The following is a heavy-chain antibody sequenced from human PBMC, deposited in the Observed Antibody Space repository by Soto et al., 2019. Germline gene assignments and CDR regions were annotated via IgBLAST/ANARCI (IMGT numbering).Heavy chain of an antibody. CDR3: ARAGVRRVYYYYGMDV. D-gene: IGHD3-10*01. Sequence: QVQLQQWGAGLLKPSETLSLTCAVYGGSFSGYYWSWIRQPPGKGLEWIGEINHSGSTNYNPSLKGRVTISVDTSKNQFSLKLSSVTAADTAVYYCARAGVRRVYYYYGMDVWGQGTTVTVSS. CDR1: GGSFSGYY. CDR2: INHSGST. J-gene: IGHJ6*02. V-gene: IGHV4-34*01.